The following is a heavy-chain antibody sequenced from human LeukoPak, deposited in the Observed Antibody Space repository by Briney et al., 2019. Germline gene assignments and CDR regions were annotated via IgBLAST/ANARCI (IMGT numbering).Heavy chain of an antibody. Sequence: GGSLRLSCAASGFIFSDYWMHWVRQAPGKGLVWVSRINTDGGFTIYADSVQGRFIISRDTAKNTPFLQMNSLRAEDTAVYYCAREAKVGGALQYWGQGILVTVSS. V-gene: IGHV3-74*01. D-gene: IGHD1-26*01. CDR2: INTDGGFT. CDR3: AREAKVGGALQY. CDR1: GFIFSDYW. J-gene: IGHJ4*02.